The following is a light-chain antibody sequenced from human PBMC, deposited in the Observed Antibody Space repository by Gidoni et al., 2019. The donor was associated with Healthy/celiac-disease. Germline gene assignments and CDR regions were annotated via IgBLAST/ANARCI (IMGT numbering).Light chain of an antibody. J-gene: IGKJ2*04. CDR3: QQYGSSPGCS. V-gene: IGKV3-20*01. Sequence: IVLTHSPRTLSSSPGERATLSCRASQSVSSSYLAWYQQKPGQAPRLLIYGASSRATGIPDRFSGSGSGTDFTLTISRLEPEDFAVYYCQQYGSSPGCSFGQGTKLEIK. CDR1: QSVSSSY. CDR2: GAS.